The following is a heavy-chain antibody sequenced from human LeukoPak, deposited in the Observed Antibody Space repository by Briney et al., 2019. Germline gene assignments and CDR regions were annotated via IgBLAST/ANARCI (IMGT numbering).Heavy chain of an antibody. D-gene: IGHD3-22*01. J-gene: IGHJ6*02. CDR3: AREDSSGNQYYYYYGMDV. V-gene: IGHV3-30*04. CDR1: GFTFSSYA. CDR2: ISYDGSNK. Sequence: GGSLRLSCAASGFTFSSYAMHWVRQAPGKGLEWVAVISYDGSNKYYADSVKGRFTISRDNSKNTLYLQMNSLRAEDTAVYYCAREDSSGNQYYYYYGMDVWGQGTTVTVSS.